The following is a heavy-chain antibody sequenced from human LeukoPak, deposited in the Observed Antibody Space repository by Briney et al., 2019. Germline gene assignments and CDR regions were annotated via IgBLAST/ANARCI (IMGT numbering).Heavy chain of an antibody. V-gene: IGHV4-4*07. Sequence: SETLSLTCTVSGGSISTYYWSWIRQPAGKGLEWIGRIYTSGSSNYNTPLKSRVTKSVDTSKNQFSLKLSSVTAADTAVYYCARENEPAARSFDYWGQGTLVTVSS. J-gene: IGHJ4*02. CDR1: GGSISTYY. CDR2: IYTSGSS. D-gene: IGHD6-6*01. CDR3: ARENEPAARSFDY.